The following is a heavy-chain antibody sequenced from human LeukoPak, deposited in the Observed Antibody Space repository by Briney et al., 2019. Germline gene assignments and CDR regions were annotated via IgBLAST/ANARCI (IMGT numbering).Heavy chain of an antibody. J-gene: IGHJ4*02. CDR2: ISSSGGST. V-gene: IGHV3-23*01. CDR3: AKDLTIPPPGSFDY. D-gene: IGHD3-3*01. Sequence: GGSLRLSCAASGFTFSSYSMNWVRQAPGKGLEWVSGISSSGGSTYYADSVKGRFTISRDNSKNTLYLQMNSLRAEDTAVYYCAKDLTIPPPGSFDYWGQGTLVTVSS. CDR1: GFTFSSYS.